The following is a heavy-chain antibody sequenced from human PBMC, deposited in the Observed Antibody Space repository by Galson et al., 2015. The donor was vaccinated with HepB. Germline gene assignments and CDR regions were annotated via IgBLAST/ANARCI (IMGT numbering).Heavy chain of an antibody. J-gene: IGHJ6*02. Sequence: SLRLSCAASGFTVSSNYMSWVRQAPGKGLEWVSVIYSGGSTYYADSVKGRFTISRDNSKNTLYLQMNSLRAEDTAVYYCAKDHVEQLGLRYYYGMDVWGQGTTVTVSS. D-gene: IGHD6-6*01. CDR2: IYSGGST. CDR3: AKDHVEQLGLRYYYGMDV. V-gene: IGHV3-53*01. CDR1: GFTVSSNY.